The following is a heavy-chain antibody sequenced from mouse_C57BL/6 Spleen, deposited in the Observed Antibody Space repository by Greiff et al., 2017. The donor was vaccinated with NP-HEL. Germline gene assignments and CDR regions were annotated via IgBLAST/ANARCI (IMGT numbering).Heavy chain of an antibody. D-gene: IGHD4-1*01. J-gene: IGHJ3*01. CDR3: ALGRRGFAY. CDR1: GYTFTSYW. V-gene: IGHV1-59*01. CDR2: IDPSDSYT. Sequence: QVQLQQPGAELVRPGTSVKLSCKASGYTFTSYWMHWVKQRPGQGLEWIGVIDPSDSYTNYNQKFKGKATLTVDTSSSTAYMQLSSLTSEDSAVYYCALGRRGFAYWGQGTLVTVSA.